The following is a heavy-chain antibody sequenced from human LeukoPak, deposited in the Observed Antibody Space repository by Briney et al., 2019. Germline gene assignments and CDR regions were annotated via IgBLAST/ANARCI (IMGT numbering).Heavy chain of an antibody. CDR1: GYTFTGYY. V-gene: IGHV1-2*02. D-gene: IGHD2-2*01. J-gene: IGHJ6*02. CDR2: INPNSGGT. CDR3: ARGLRYGCSSTSCIRDYYYYGMDV. Sequence: ASVKVSCKASGYTFTGYYMHWVRQAPGQGLEWMGWINPNSGGTNYAQKSQGRVTMTRDTSISTAYMELSRLRSDDTAVYYCARGLRYGCSSTSCIRDYYYYGMDVWGQGTTVTVSS.